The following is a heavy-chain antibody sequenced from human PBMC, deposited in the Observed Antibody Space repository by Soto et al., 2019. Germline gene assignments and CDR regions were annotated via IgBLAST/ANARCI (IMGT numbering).Heavy chain of an antibody. CDR1: GFTFSDYD. CDR2: ISYDGSNK. Sequence: PGGSLRLSCAASGFTFSDYDMHWVRQAPGKGLEWVAVISYDGSNKNYADSVKGRFTISRDNSKNTLYLQMNSLRPGDTAVYYCAKAPRGIYYFDYWGQGTLVTVSS. D-gene: IGHD3-16*01. V-gene: IGHV3-30*18. J-gene: IGHJ4*02. CDR3: AKAPRGIYYFDY.